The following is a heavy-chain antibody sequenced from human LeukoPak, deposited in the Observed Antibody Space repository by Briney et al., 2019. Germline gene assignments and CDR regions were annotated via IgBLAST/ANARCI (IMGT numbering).Heavy chain of an antibody. CDR3: AKDDAWLRFGE. Sequence: PGGSLRLSCAASGFTVSRNYMNWVRQAPGKGLEWVSVIYSGGSTYYADSVKGRFTISRDNSKNTLYLEVISLTAEDTAVYYCAKDDAWLRFGEWSQGTLVTVSS. D-gene: IGHD3-10*01. CDR1: GFTVSRNY. V-gene: IGHV3-53*01. CDR2: IYSGGST. J-gene: IGHJ4*02.